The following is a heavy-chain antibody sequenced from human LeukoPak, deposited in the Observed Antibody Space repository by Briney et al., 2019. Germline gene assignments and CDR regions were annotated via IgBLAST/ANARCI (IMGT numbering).Heavy chain of an antibody. CDR3: ARDVGDVYNPADFDY. CDR1: GDSVSSSTAA. Sequence: SQTLSLTCAISGDSVSSSTAAWNWIRQSPSRGLEWLGRTYYRSKWYNDYAVSVKSRITINPDTSKNQFSLQLNSVTPEDTAVYYCARDVGDVYNPADFDYWGQGTLVTVSS. V-gene: IGHV6-1*01. D-gene: IGHD5-24*01. J-gene: IGHJ4*02. CDR2: TYYRSKWYN.